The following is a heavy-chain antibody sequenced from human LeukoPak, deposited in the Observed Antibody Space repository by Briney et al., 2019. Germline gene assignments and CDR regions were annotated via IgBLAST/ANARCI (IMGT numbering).Heavy chain of an antibody. V-gene: IGHV3-21*01. D-gene: IGHD6-13*01. CDR3: AREQQLDYYFDY. CDR1: GFTFSSYS. J-gene: IGHJ4*02. Sequence: GGSLRLSCAASGFTFSSYSMNWVRQAPGRGLEWVSSISSSSSYIYYADLVKGRFTISRDNAKNSLYLQMNSLRAEDTAVYYCAREQQLDYYFDYWGQGTLVTVSS. CDR2: ISSSSSYI.